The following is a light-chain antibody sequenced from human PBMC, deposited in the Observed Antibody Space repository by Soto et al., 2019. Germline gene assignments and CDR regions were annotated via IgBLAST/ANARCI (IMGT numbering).Light chain of an antibody. CDR2: EVN. Sequence: QSVLTQPASVSGSPGQSITISCTGTSSDVGGYNYVSWYQQHPGKAPKLVIYEVNNRPSGVSTRFSGSKSGNTASLTISGLQAEDEADYYCSSYTSSITYGFGSGTKVTVL. V-gene: IGLV2-14*03. CDR3: SSYTSSITYG. CDR1: SSDVGGYNY. J-gene: IGLJ1*01.